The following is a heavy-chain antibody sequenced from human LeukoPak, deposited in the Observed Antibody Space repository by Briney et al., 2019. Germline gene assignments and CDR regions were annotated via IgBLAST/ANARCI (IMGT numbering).Heavy chain of an antibody. Sequence: SETLSLTCTVSGGSISSYYWRWLRQPPGKGLEGIGYIYYSGRTNYKPSLKSRVTISIDMSKNQFSLKLSSVTATDTAVYYCARHGRNYYDSSGYYDFDYWGQGTLVTVSS. CDR2: IYYSGRT. J-gene: IGHJ4*02. CDR3: ARHGRNYYDSSGYYDFDY. CDR1: GGSISSYY. D-gene: IGHD3-22*01. V-gene: IGHV4-59*08.